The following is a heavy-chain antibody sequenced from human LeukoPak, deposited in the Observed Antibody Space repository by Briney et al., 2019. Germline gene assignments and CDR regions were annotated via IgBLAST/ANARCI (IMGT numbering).Heavy chain of an antibody. CDR1: GFTLSSYS. Sequence: CXASGFTLSSYSMNWVRQAPGKGLEWVSSISSSSSYIYYADSVKGRFTISRDNAKNSLYLQMNSLRAEDTAVYYCARERGGYGDYVLGDFDYWGQGTLVTVSS. CDR3: ARERGGYGDYVLGDFDY. V-gene: IGHV3-21*01. D-gene: IGHD4-17*01. CDR2: ISSSSSYI. J-gene: IGHJ4*02.